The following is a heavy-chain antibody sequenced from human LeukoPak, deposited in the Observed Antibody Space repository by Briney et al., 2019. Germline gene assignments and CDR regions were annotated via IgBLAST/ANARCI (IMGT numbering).Heavy chain of an antibody. J-gene: IGHJ4*02. D-gene: IGHD6-19*01. CDR1: GYRLTSYW. Sequence: GESLKIYCKGSGYRLTSYWIGWVRQMPGKGLESMGIIYPGHSDTRYRPSFQGQVTISADKSISTAYLQWSSLKASDTAMYYCARQAYSSGPYYFDYWGQGTLVTVSS. CDR3: ARQAYSSGPYYFDY. CDR2: IYPGHSDT. V-gene: IGHV5-51*01.